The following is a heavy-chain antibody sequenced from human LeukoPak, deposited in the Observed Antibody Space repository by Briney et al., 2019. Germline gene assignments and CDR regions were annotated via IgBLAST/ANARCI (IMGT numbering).Heavy chain of an antibody. Sequence: GGTLRLSCAASGITFSSYGMSWVRRAPGKGLEWVSSISSTGGTTYYADSVKGRFTISRDNSKNTLYLQMNSLRAEDTAVYYCAKDILLWFGELFIGIDYWGQGTLVTVSS. CDR2: ISSTGGTT. J-gene: IGHJ4*02. D-gene: IGHD3-10*01. CDR3: AKDILLWFGELFIGIDY. CDR1: GITFSSYG. V-gene: IGHV3-23*01.